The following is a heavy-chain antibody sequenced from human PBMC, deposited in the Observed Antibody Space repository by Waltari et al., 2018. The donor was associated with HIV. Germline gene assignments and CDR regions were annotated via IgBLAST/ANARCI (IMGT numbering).Heavy chain of an antibody. CDR1: GFSFSSFG. D-gene: IGHD2-21*02. CDR2: ISYDGSNK. V-gene: IGHV3-30*18. CDR3: AKDYFVVVTAAGPFDP. Sequence: QVKLVESGGGVVQLGRSLRVSWAASGFSFSSFGMHWVRQAHGKGLEWVAVISYDGSNKSYADSVKGRFTISRDNSKNTLYLQMNSLRAEDTAVYYCAKDYFVVVTAAGPFDPWGQGTLVTVSS. J-gene: IGHJ5*02.